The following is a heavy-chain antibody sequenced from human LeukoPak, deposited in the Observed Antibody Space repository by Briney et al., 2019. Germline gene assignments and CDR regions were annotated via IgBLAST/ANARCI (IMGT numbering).Heavy chain of an antibody. V-gene: IGHV4-59*01. J-gene: IGHJ4*02. CDR2: IYYSGST. D-gene: IGHD5-24*01. Sequence: SETLSLTCTVSGGSISSYCWSWIRQPPGKGLEWIGYIYYSGSTNYNPSLKSRVTISVDTSKNQFSLKLSSVTAADTAVYYCARVQAEDGYNMYYFDYWGQGTLVTVSS. CDR1: GGSISSYC. CDR3: ARVQAEDGYNMYYFDY.